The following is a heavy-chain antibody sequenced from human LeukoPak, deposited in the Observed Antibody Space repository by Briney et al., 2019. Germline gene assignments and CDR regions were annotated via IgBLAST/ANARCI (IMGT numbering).Heavy chain of an antibody. V-gene: IGHV3-23*01. D-gene: IGHD2-15*01. CDR3: AKESSGGWYFDY. CDR1: GFTFSSNV. Sequence: GGSLRLSCVASGFTFSSNVMIWVRQAPGKGLEWASSIPSSGGSTYYADSVKGRFTISRDNSKNSPYLQMNSLRAEDTAVYYCAKESSGGWYFDYWGQGTLVTVSS. J-gene: IGHJ4*02. CDR2: IPSSGGST.